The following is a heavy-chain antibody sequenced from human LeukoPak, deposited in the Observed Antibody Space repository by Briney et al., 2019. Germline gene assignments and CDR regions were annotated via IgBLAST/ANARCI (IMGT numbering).Heavy chain of an antibody. CDR3: AAGIAVAKYYFDY. J-gene: IGHJ4*02. Sequence: SVKVSCKASGGTFSGYAISWVRQAPGQGLEWMGGIIPIFGTANYAQKFQGRVTITADESTSTAYMELSSLRSEDTAVYYCAAGIAVAKYYFDYWGQGTLVTVSS. V-gene: IGHV1-69*13. D-gene: IGHD6-19*01. CDR2: IIPIFGTA. CDR1: GGTFSGYA.